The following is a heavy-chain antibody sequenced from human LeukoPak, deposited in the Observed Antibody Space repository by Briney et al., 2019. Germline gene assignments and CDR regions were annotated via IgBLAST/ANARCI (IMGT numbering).Heavy chain of an antibody. CDR1: GYTFSSYD. V-gene: IGHV1-18*01. CDR3: ARASGSYLTWFDP. J-gene: IGHJ5*02. Sequence: ASVTVSCLASGYTFSSYDLSWVRPAPGQGLEWMGWISTYNGNTKYAQRLQGRVTMTTDTSTSTAYMELRSLRSDDTAVYYCARASGSYLTWFDPWGQGTLVTVSS. CDR2: ISTYNGNT. D-gene: IGHD1-26*01.